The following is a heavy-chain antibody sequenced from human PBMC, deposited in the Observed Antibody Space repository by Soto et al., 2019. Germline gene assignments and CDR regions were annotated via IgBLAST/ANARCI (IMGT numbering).Heavy chain of an antibody. CDR3: ARDRSMVVVVPGY. CDR1: GFTFSSYA. J-gene: IGHJ4*02. V-gene: IGHV3-30*01. D-gene: IGHD2-2*01. CDR2: ISHDGSND. Sequence: QVHLVESGGGVVQPGRSLRLSCAASGFTFSSYAMHWVRQAPGNGLEWVALISHDGSNDYYADSVKGRFTISRDNSKNMVYLLMNSLRVDDTAVYYCARDRSMVVVVPGYWGQGTLVTVSS.